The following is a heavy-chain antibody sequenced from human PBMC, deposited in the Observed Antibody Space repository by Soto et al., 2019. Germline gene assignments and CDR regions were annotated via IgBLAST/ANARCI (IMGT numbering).Heavy chain of an antibody. Sequence: GGSLRLSCAASGFTFISYAMHPVRQAPGKGLEWMAVISYDGSNKYYADSVKGRFTISRDNSKNTLYLQMNSLRAEDTAVYYCARLDIVLMVYALGDYYYGMDVWGQGTTVTVSS. V-gene: IGHV3-30-3*01. CDR1: GFTFISYA. D-gene: IGHD2-8*01. CDR3: ARLDIVLMVYALGDYYYGMDV. CDR2: ISYDGSNK. J-gene: IGHJ6*02.